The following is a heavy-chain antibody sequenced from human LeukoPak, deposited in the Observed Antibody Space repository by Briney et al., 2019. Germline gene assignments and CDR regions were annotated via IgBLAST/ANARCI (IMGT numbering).Heavy chain of an antibody. CDR2: INKDGSEI. Sequence: GGSLRLSCAVSGFTFSNYWMSWVRQAPGKGLEWVAHINKDGSEIYYVDSVKGRFTISRDNAKSSLSLQLNSLRVEDTAVYYCARDKVTYWGQGILVTVSS. J-gene: IGHJ4*02. CDR3: ARDKVTY. V-gene: IGHV3-7*01. CDR1: GFTFSNYW.